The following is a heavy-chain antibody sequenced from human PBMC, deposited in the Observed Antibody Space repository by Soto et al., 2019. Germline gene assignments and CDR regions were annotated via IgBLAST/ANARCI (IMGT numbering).Heavy chain of an antibody. CDR3: ARRGYSYAPDNYYYYYYMDV. D-gene: IGHD5-18*01. J-gene: IGHJ6*03. V-gene: IGHV1-46*03. Sequence: VASVKVSCKASGYTFTSYYMHWVRQAPGQGLEWMGIINPSGGSTSYAQKFQGRVTMTRDTSTSTVYMELSSLRSEDTAVYYCARRGYSYAPDNYYYYYYMDVWGKGTTVTVSS. CDR1: GYTFTSYY. CDR2: INPSGGST.